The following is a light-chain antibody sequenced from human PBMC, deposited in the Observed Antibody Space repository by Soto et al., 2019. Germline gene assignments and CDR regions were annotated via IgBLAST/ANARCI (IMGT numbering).Light chain of an antibody. CDR1: QSISSSY. CDR2: GAS. Sequence: EIVLTQSPGTLSLSPGERATLSCRASQSISSSYLAWYQQRPGQAPGLLIFGASYRATGIPDRFSGSGSGTDFTLTISRLEPVDFAVYYCQQYSNSPPEFTFGPGTRVDSK. CDR3: QQYSNSPPEFT. J-gene: IGKJ3*01. V-gene: IGKV3-20*01.